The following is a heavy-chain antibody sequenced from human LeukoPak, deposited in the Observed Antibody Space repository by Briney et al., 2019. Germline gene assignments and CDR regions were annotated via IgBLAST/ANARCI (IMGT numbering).Heavy chain of an antibody. CDR2: IYYSGST. Sequence: KPSGTLSLTCTVSGGSISSYYWSWIRQPPGKGLEWIGYIYYSGSTNYNTSLKSRVTISVDTSKNQFSLKLSSVTAADTAVYYCARGRDSSSWYEALGWFDPWGQGTPVTVSS. V-gene: IGHV4-59*08. CDR3: ARGRDSSSWYEALGWFDP. CDR1: GGSISSYY. D-gene: IGHD6-13*01. J-gene: IGHJ5*02.